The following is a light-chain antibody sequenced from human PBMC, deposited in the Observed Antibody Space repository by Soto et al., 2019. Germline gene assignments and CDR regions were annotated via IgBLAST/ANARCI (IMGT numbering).Light chain of an antibody. J-gene: IGKJ1*01. CDR1: QSVSSN. V-gene: IGKV3-15*01. CDR3: QQYNNWPQT. CDR2: GAY. Sequence: DIVLTRSPGTLSLSPWERVTLSCRAGQSVSSNLAWYQQKPGQAPRPPIHGAYTRATGNPARSSGIGSGTEGTHTILTLQSEELAVYYCQQYNNWPQTFGQGTKVDI.